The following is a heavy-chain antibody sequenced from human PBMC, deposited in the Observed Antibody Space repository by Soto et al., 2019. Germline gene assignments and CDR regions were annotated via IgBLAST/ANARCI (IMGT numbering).Heavy chain of an antibody. D-gene: IGHD1-26*01. V-gene: IGHV3-23*01. CDR3: AEGGFYYGFDY. Sequence: EVQLLESGGGLVQPGGSLRLSCAASGFTFSKFAMTWVRQAPGKGLEWVSTVTDSGGTTYYADSVKGRFTISRDNSKNTVFLQMNSLRVEDTALYYCAEGGFYYGFDYWGQGILVTVCS. J-gene: IGHJ4*02. CDR2: VTDSGGTT. CDR1: GFTFSKFA.